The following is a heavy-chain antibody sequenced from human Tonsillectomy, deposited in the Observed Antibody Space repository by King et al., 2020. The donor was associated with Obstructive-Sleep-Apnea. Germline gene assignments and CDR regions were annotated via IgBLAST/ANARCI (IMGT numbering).Heavy chain of an antibody. V-gene: IGHV3-9*01. J-gene: IGHJ6*02. D-gene: IGHD3-10*01. CDR3: AKASGKYLDTDTYLYYGLDV. Sequence: VQLVESGGGLVQPGRSLRLSCEASGFTFHDYAMHWVRQSPGKGLEWVAGISCHSTYIGYADSVNGRFTNSRDNAKNSVDLQMNSLRVEDSAWYYCAKASGKYLDTDTYLYYGLDVWGQGTAVIVS. CDR1: GFTFHDYA. CDR2: ISCHSTYI.